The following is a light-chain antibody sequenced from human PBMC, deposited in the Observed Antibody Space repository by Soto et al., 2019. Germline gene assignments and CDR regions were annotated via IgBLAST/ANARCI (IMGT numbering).Light chain of an antibody. V-gene: IGKV3-20*01. J-gene: IGKJ5*01. Sequence: EIVLTQSPGTLSLSPGERATLSCRASQSVSSNLAWYQQKPGQAPRLLIYDASLRATGVPDRFSGSGSGTDFTLTITRLEPDDSAVYYCQQHGISHITFGQGTRLEI. CDR1: QSVSSN. CDR3: QQHGISHIT. CDR2: DAS.